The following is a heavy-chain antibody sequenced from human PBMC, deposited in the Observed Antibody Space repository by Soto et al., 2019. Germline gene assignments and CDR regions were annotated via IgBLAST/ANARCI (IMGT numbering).Heavy chain of an antibody. Sequence: QVQLVESGGGVVQPGRSLRLSCAASGFTFSSDGMHWVRQAPGKGLEWVAVISFDGSDEYYADSAKGRFTISRDNAKNTVFLQMNRLRPDDTALYYWAKPKGADIPFDSWGQGTLVTVSS. V-gene: IGHV3-30*18. J-gene: IGHJ4*02. CDR3: AKPKGADIPFDS. CDR1: GFTFSSDG. CDR2: ISFDGSDE. D-gene: IGHD3-9*01.